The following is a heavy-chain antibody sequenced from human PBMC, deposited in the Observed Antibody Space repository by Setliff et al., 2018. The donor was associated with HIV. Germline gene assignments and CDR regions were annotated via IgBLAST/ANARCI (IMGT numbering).Heavy chain of an antibody. CDR2: VYYSGSS. CDR1: GGSISSGGYY. D-gene: IGHD3-22*01. CDR3: ARLTTTYYYDSSAYYHPV. V-gene: IGHV4-61*08. Sequence: SETLSLTCTVSGGSISSGGYYWSWVRQPPGKGLEWIGYVYYSGSSHYNPSLKSRVTISVDTSKNQFSLKLSSVTAADTAVFYCARLTTTYYYDSSAYYHPVWGQGTLVTVSS. J-gene: IGHJ4*02.